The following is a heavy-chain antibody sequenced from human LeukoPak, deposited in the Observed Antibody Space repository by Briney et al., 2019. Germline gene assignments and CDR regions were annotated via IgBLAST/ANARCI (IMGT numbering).Heavy chain of an antibody. Sequence: SETLSLTCTVSGGSISSYYWSWIRQPPGKGLEWIGYIYYSGGTNYNPSLKSRVTISVDTSKNQFSLKLTSVTAADAAVYYCARSSEGRYYYDSSGYSYYYYYMDVWGKGTTVTISS. V-gene: IGHV4-59*01. CDR3: ARSSEGRYYYDSSGYSYYYYYMDV. CDR2: IYYSGGT. D-gene: IGHD3-22*01. J-gene: IGHJ6*03. CDR1: GGSISSYY.